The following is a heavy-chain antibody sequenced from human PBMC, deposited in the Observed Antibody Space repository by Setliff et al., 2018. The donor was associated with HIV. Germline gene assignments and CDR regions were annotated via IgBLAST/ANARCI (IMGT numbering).Heavy chain of an antibody. CDR3: ARDMTTVTYNWFDP. J-gene: IGHJ5*02. V-gene: IGHV1-18*01. Sequence: ASVTVSCKASGYTFTSYGISWVRQAPGQGLEWMGWISAYNGNTNYAQKLQGRVTMTTDTSTSTAYMELRSLRSDDTAVYYCARDMTTVTYNWFDPWGQGTLVTVSS. CDR2: ISAYNGNT. CDR1: GYTFTSYG. D-gene: IGHD4-17*01.